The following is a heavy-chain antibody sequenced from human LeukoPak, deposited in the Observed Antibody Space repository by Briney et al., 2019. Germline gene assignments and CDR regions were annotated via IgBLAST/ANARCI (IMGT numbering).Heavy chain of an antibody. J-gene: IGHJ4*02. CDR2: ISPYNGDT. D-gene: IGHD5-12*01. CDR1: GFTFTDEY. Sequence: GASVKVSCKSSGFTFTDEYIHWVRQAPGQGLEWLGWISPYNGDTKSAQKFQGRLTMTTDTSTTTAYLDLKSLRADGTAVYLCARGEPVVATSPFDYWGQGTLVTVSS. CDR3: ARGEPVVATSPFDY. V-gene: IGHV1-18*01.